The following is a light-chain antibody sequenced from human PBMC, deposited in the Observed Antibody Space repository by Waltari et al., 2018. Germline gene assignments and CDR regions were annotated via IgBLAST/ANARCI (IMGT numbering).Light chain of an antibody. CDR1: SSDVGGYNY. CDR3: SSYTSSSTLV. Sequence: QSALTQPASVSGSPGQSITISCTGTSSDVGGYNYVSWYQQHPGKAPKLMIYDVSKRSVGFSNRFSGSKSANPASLTISGLQAEDEADYYCSSYTSSSTLVFGGGTKLTVL. J-gene: IGLJ3*02. V-gene: IGLV2-14*01. CDR2: DVS.